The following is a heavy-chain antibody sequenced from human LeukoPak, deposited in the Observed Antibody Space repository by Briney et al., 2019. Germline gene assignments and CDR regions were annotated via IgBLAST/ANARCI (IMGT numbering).Heavy chain of an antibody. D-gene: IGHD3-10*01. Sequence: SETLSLTCTVSGGSISSGGYYWSWIRQPPGKGLEWIGYIYHSGSTNYNPSLKSRVTITVDTSKNQFSLKLSSVTAADTAVYYCARASGSPWYFDYWGQGTLVTVSS. J-gene: IGHJ4*02. CDR3: ARASGSPWYFDY. CDR1: GGSISSGGYY. CDR2: IYHSGST. V-gene: IGHV4-61*08.